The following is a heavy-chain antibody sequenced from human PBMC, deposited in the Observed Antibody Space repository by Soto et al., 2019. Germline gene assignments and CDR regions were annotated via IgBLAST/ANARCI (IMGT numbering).Heavy chain of an antibody. Sequence: ASVKVSCKASGYTFTGSGISWCRQAPGQGLEWMGWNSTYNGDTNYAQTFQGRVTMTTDTSTSTVHMEVRSLRSDDTAVYYCAREGVAPYYYYGMDVWGQGTPVTVSS. J-gene: IGHJ6*02. CDR1: GYTFTGSG. V-gene: IGHV1-18*01. D-gene: IGHD5-12*01. CDR3: AREGVAPYYYYGMDV. CDR2: NSTYNGDT.